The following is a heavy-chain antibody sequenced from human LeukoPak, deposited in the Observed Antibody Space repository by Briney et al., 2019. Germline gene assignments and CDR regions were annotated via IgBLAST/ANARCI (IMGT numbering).Heavy chain of an antibody. J-gene: IGHJ4*02. D-gene: IGHD6-6*01. Sequence: SQTLSLTCTVSGGAISRGGYYSSWIRPHPGKGLEWIGYIYYSGSTYYNPSLKSRVTISVDTSKNQFSLKLSSVTAADTAVYYCARWGSIAVARFDYWGQGTLVTVSS. CDR1: GGAISRGGYY. CDR2: IYYSGST. V-gene: IGHV4-31*03. CDR3: ARWGSIAVARFDY.